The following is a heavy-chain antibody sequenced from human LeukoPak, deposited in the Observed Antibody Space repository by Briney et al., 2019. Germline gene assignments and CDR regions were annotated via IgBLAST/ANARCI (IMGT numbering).Heavy chain of an antibody. Sequence: GGSLRLSCAASGFTFSSYAMSWVRQAPGKGLEWVSAISGSGGSTYYAHSVKGRFTISRDNSKNTLYLQLNSLRAEDTAVYYCANLPSGAETYGDFGMDVWGQGTTVTVSS. CDR3: ANLPSGAETYGDFGMDV. CDR2: ISGSGGST. J-gene: IGHJ6*02. D-gene: IGHD3-10*01. V-gene: IGHV3-23*01. CDR1: GFTFSSYA.